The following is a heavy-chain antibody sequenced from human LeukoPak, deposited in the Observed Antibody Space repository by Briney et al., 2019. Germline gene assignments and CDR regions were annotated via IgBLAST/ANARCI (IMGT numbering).Heavy chain of an antibody. CDR3: ASTDYYDSSGYHLRY. J-gene: IGHJ4*02. CDR2: INADNGDT. V-gene: IGHV1-3*01. D-gene: IGHD3-22*01. Sequence: GASVKVSCKASGYTFINCAMHWVGQAPGKRLEWMGWINADNGDTKYSQKFQGRVTITRNTSANTAYMELSSLRSEDTAVFYCASTDYYDSSGYHLRYWGQGTLVTVSS. CDR1: GYTFINCA.